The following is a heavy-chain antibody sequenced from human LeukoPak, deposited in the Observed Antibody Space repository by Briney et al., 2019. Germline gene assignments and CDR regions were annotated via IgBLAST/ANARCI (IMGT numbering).Heavy chain of an antibody. CDR3: ASQGAVKEKDYYYYGMDV. Sequence: ASVKVSCKASGYTFTNYYIHWMRQAPGQGLEWMGRINPNSGGTNYAQKFQGRVTMTRDTSISTAYMELSRLRSDDTAVYYCASQGAVKEKDYYYYGMDVWGHGTTVTVSS. J-gene: IGHJ6*02. D-gene: IGHD6-19*01. CDR1: GYTFTNYY. V-gene: IGHV1-2*06. CDR2: INPNSGGT.